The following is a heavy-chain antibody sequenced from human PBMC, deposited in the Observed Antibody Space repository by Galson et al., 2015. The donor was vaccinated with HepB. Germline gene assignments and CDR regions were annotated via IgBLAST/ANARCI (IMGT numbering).Heavy chain of an antibody. CDR2: ITSGGDT. V-gene: IGHV3-23*01. CDR3: AKDPQEDYYDSGGYYVGGPHS. CDR1: GFTFSSYA. J-gene: IGHJ4*02. Sequence: SLRLSCAASGFTFSSYAMTWVRQAPGKGLEWVSGITSGGDTFYADSVKGRFTISRDNSKNTLFLQMNSLRAEDTAVYYCAKDPQEDYYDSGGYYVGGPHSWGQGTLVTVSS. D-gene: IGHD3-22*01.